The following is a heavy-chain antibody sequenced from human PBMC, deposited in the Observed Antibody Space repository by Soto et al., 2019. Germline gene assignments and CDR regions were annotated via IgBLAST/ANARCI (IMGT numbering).Heavy chain of an antibody. CDR3: ARGRGAAAGSFDF. CDR2: ISSSTSHT. Sequence: QVQLVESGGGLVKPGGSLRLSCAVSGFTFSDYYMTWIRQAPGKGLEWVSYISSSTSHTNYADSVRGRFTISRDNAKNSLVLQMNSLRAEDTAVDYCARGRGAAAGSFDFWGQGTLVSVSS. D-gene: IGHD6-25*01. CDR1: GFTFSDYY. V-gene: IGHV3-11*05. J-gene: IGHJ4*02.